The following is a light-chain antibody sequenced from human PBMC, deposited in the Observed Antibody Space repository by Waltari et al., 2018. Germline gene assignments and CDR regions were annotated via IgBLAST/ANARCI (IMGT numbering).Light chain of an antibody. CDR1: QSISSY. CDR2: STS. J-gene: IGKJ2*01. V-gene: IGKV1-39*01. CDR3: QQSFSTPYT. Sequence: DIRMTQSPSSLSASLGDRVTITCRASQSISSYVNWYQQKPGKAPKLLMYSTSSLKSGVPSRFSGSGSGTDFTLTVSSLQPEDFATYYCQQSFSTPYTFGQGTKLEIK.